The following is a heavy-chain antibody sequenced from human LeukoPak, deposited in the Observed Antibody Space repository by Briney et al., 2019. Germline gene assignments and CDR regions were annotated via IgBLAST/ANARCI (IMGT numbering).Heavy chain of an antibody. Sequence: SETQSLTCTVTGGSISSGDYYWSWLRQPPGKGLEWIASIYSGGMTFYSPSLKSRLTISADTSRNHFSLRLSSVTAADTALYFCARHFDHPTAYFDSWGQGSLLTVPS. D-gene: IGHD1-14*01. CDR1: GGSISSGDYY. J-gene: IGHJ4*02. V-gene: IGHV4-39*01. CDR3: ARHFDHPTAYFDS. CDR2: IYSGGMT.